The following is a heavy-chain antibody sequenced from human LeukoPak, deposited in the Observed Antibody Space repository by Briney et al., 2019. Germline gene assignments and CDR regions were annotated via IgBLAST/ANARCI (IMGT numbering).Heavy chain of an antibody. V-gene: IGHV1-2*02. CDR1: GYTFTSYY. CDR2: INPNSGGT. J-gene: IGHJ4*02. CDR3: ARASIGPRLDFDY. D-gene: IGHD2-21*01. Sequence: ASVKVSCKASGYTFTSYYMHWVRQAPGQGLEWMGWINPNSGGTNYAQKFQGRVTMTRDTSISTAYMELSRLRSDDTAVYYCARASIGPRLDFDYWGQGTLVTVSS.